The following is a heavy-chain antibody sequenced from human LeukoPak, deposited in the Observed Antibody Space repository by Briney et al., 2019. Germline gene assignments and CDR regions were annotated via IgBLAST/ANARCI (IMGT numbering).Heavy chain of an antibody. D-gene: IGHD3-22*01. CDR2: IKEDGSEK. CDR3: ARDLYRIVVVPHYFDY. CDR1: GFTLSTYW. V-gene: IGHV3-7*01. Sequence: GGSLRPSCAASGFTLSTYWMSWVRQAPGKGLEWVANIKEDGSEKYYVDSVKGRFTISRDNAKNSLYLQMNSLRAEDTAVYYCARDLYRIVVVPHYFDYWGQGTLVTVSS. J-gene: IGHJ4*02.